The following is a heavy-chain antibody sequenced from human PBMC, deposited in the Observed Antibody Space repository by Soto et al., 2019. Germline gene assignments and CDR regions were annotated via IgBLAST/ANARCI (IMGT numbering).Heavy chain of an antibody. CDR3: ARANFKSSGYYY. D-gene: IGHD3-22*01. J-gene: IGHJ4*02. CDR2: IYYSGST. Sequence: SETLSLTCTVPGGSISSGDYYWSWIRQPPGKGLEWIGYIYYSGSTYYNPSLKSRVTISVDTSKNQFSLKLSSVTAADTAVYYCARANFKSSGYYYWGQGTLVTVSS. V-gene: IGHV4-30-4*01. CDR1: GGSISSGDYY.